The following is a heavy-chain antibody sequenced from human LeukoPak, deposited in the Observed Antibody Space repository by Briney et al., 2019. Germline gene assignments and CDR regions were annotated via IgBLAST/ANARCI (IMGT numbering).Heavy chain of an antibody. Sequence: PGGSLRLSCAASGFTFSVYAMSWVRQAPGKGLEWVSAISGSGGSTYYADSVKGRFTISRDNSRTTLYLQMNSLKAEDTAVYYCAKGDILTGYYYYYYMDVWGKGTTVTVSS. J-gene: IGHJ6*03. D-gene: IGHD3-9*01. CDR2: ISGSGGST. CDR3: AKGDILTGYYYYYYMDV. CDR1: GFTFSVYA. V-gene: IGHV3-23*01.